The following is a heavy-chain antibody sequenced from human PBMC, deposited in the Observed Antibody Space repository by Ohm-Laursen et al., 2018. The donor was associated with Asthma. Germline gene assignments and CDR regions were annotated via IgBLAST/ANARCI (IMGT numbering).Heavy chain of an antibody. D-gene: IGHD5-12*01. CDR2: ISYDGSNK. CDR1: GFTFSSYA. CDR3: ARSRRGGYDYDLDY. Sequence: SLRLSCAASGFTFSSYAMHWVRQAPGKGLEWVAVISYDGSNKYYADSVKGRFTISRDNSKNTLYLQMNSLRAEDTAVYYCARSRRGGYDYDLDYWGQGTLVTVSS. J-gene: IGHJ4*02. V-gene: IGHV3-30-3*01.